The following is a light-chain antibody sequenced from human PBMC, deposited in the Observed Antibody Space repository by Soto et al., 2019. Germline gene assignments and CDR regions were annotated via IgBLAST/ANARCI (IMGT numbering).Light chain of an antibody. V-gene: IGLV1-40*01. CDR2: VNG. CDR3: QSYDNSLSVHVV. CDR1: SSNIGAGYD. J-gene: IGLJ2*01. Sequence: QSVLTQPPSVSGAPGQRVTISCTGTSSNIGAGYDVHWYQQVPGTSPKLLIFVNGNRPSGVPDRFSGSKSGTSASLAITGLQAEDEADYYCQSYDNSLSVHVVFGGGTKVTVL.